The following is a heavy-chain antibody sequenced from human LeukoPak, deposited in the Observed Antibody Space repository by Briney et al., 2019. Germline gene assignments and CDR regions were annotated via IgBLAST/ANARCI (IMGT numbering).Heavy chain of an antibody. CDR3: AREPLYNNGWQRHFDS. J-gene: IGHJ4*02. V-gene: IGHV3-30-3*01. CDR2: ISYDGSNK. CDR1: GFTFSSYA. D-gene: IGHD6-19*01. Sequence: PGRSLRLSSAASGFTFSSYAVHWVRQAPGTGLEWVAVISYDGSNKYYADSVKGRFTISRDNSKNTLYLQMNSLRAEDTAVYYCAREPLYNNGWQRHFDSWGQGTLVTVSS.